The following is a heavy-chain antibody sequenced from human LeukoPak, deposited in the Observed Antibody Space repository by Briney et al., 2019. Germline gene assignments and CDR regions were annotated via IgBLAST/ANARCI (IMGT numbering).Heavy chain of an antibody. J-gene: IGHJ4*02. CDR1: GGFISSYY. CDR2: IYYSGST. Sequence: PSETLSLTCTVSGGFISSYYWSWIRQPPGKGLEWIGYIYYSGSTNYNPSLKSRVTISVDTSKNQFSLKLSSVTAADTAVYYCAGEDYYFDYSGQGTLVTASS. D-gene: IGHD2-15*01. CDR3: AGEDYYFDY. V-gene: IGHV4-59*08.